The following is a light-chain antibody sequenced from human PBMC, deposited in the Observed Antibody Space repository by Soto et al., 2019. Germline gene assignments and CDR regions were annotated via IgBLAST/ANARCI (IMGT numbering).Light chain of an antibody. CDR3: QQYSNWPLT. J-gene: IGKJ4*01. CDR2: GAS. V-gene: IGKV3-15*01. Sequence: EIVMTQSPATLSVSPGERATLSCRASQSVSSNLAWYQQKPGQAPRLLIYGASTRATGIPARFSGSGSGTGFTLPISSLQSEDFAVYYCQQYSNWPLTFGGGTKVEIK. CDR1: QSVSSN.